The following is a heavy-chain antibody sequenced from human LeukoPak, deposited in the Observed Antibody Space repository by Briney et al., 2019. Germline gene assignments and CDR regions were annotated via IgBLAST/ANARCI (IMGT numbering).Heavy chain of an antibody. J-gene: IGHJ3*02. V-gene: IGHV4-39*07. CDR2: IYYSGSI. CDR1: GGSISSNSYS. CDR3: ARDPHYDAFDI. Sequence: SETLSLTCTVSGGSISSNSYSWGWIRQPPGKGLEWIGTIYYSGSIYHNPSLKSRVTISVDTSKNQFSLKLSSVTAADTAVYYCARDPHYDAFDIWGQGTMVTVSS.